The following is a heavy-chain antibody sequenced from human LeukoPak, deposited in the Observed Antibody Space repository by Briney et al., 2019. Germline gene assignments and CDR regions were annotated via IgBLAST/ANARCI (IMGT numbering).Heavy chain of an antibody. J-gene: IGHJ5*02. V-gene: IGHV4-59*05. CDR1: GFTFSSFGMN. D-gene: IGHD1-1*01. CDR2: IYYSGST. CDR3: ARVPGGALNWFDP. Sequence: GSLRLSCAASGFTFSSFGMNWVRRAPGKGLEWIGTIYYSGSTYYNPSLKSRVTISVYTSKNQFSLKLSSVTAADTAVYYCARVPGGALNWFDPWGQGTLVTVSS.